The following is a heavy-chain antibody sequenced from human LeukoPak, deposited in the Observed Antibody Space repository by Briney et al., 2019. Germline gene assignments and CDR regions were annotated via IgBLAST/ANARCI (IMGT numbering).Heavy chain of an antibody. CDR1: GYTLTELS. V-gene: IGHV1-69*05. CDR2: IIPIFGTA. D-gene: IGHD3-22*01. CDR3: ASGYYYDSSGYYYVYNY. J-gene: IGHJ4*02. Sequence: GASVKVSCKVSGYTLTELSMHWVRQAPGQGLEWMGGIIPIFGTANYAQKFQGRVTITTDESTSTAYMELSSLRSEDTAVYYCASGYYYDSSGYYYVYNYWGQGTLVTVSS.